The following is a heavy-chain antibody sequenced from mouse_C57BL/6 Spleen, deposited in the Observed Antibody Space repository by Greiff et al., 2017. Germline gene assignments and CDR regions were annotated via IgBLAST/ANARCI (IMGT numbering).Heavy chain of an antibody. Sequence: QVQLQQSGPGLVKPSPSLSITCTVSGFSLTSYGVHWVRQSPGKGLEWLGVIWSGGSTDYNAAVISRLSISKDNSKSQVFFKMNSPQADDTDIYYCARNRWYFDYWGQGTPLTVSS. V-gene: IGHV2-2*01. CDR3: ARNRWYFDY. CDR1: GFSLTSYG. D-gene: IGHD1-1*02. CDR2: IWSGGST. J-gene: IGHJ2*01.